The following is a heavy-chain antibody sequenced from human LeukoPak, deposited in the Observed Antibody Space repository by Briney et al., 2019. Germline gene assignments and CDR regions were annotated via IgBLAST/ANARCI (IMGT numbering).Heavy chain of an antibody. CDR3: ARDTYCGGDCYSRAFDI. J-gene: IGHJ3*02. Sequence: ASVKVSCKASGGTFSSYAISWVRQAPGQGLEWMGGIIPIFGTANYAQKFQGRVTITADESTSTAYMELSSLRSEDTAVYYCARDTYCGGDCYSRAFDIWSQGTMVTVSS. CDR1: GGTFSSYA. D-gene: IGHD2-21*01. CDR2: IIPIFGTA. V-gene: IGHV1-69*13.